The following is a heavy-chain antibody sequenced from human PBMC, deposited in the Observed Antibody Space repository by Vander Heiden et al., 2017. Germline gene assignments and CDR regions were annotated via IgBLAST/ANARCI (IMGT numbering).Heavy chain of an antibody. J-gene: IGHJ4*02. D-gene: IGHD6-19*01. CDR1: GAPISSGGYY. CDR3: ARGRIAVAGFYFDY. Sequence: QVQLQESGPGLVKPSQTLSLTCTVSGAPISSGGYYWSWIRQHPGKGLEWIGYIYYSGSTYYNPSLKSRVTISVDTSKNQFSLKLSSVTAADTAVYYCARGRIAVAGFYFDYWGQGTLVTVSS. CDR2: IYYSGST. V-gene: IGHV4-31*03.